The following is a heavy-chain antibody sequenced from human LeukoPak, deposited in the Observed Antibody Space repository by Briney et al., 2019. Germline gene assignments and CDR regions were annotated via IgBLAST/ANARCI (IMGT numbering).Heavy chain of an antibody. CDR3: ARGEGDTAMVTDWFDP. J-gene: IGHJ5*02. V-gene: IGHV1-2*02. Sequence: ASVKVSCKASGYTFTGYYMHWVRQAPGQGLEWMGWINPNSGGTNYAQKFQGRVTMTRDTSISTAYTELSRLRSDDTAVYYCARGEGDTAMVTDWFDPWGQGTLVTVSS. CDR2: INPNSGGT. CDR1: GYTFTGYY. D-gene: IGHD5-18*01.